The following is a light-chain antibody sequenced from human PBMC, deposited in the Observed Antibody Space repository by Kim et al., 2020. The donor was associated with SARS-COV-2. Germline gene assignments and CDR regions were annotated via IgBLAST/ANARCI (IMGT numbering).Light chain of an antibody. J-gene: IGKJ4*01. CDR1: QDITNR. Sequence: ASVGDRVTITCRASQDITNRLAWYQQKPGKAPNLLIYGASFLQSGVPSRFSGSGSGTEFTLTINSLQPEDVATYFCQKISDYPLTFGRGTKVDIK. V-gene: IGKV1-9*01. CDR3: QKISDYPLT. CDR2: GAS.